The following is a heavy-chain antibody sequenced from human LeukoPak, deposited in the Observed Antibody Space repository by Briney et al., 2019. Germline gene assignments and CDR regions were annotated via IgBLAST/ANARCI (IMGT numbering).Heavy chain of an antibody. V-gene: IGHV3-53*01. Sequence: GGSLRLSCSASGFIVSSNYMSWVRQAPGKGREWVSVIYTGGSTYYADSVKGRFTISRDNSKNTVYLQMSSRRAEDTAVYYCAKEGDCSTTSCLTGGLDVWGKGTTVTVSS. J-gene: IGHJ6*04. D-gene: IGHD2-2*01. CDR3: AKEGDCSTTSCLTGGLDV. CDR1: GFIVSSNY. CDR2: IYTGGST.